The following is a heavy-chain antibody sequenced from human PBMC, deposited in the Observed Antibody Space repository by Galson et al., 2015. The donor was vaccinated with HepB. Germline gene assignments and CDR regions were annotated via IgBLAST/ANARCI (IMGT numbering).Heavy chain of an antibody. Sequence: PLRLSCSASGFNFIDSYMSWIPEAPGEGLESVSYISSSSNYLYHAASVKGRFTISRDNAKNSLYLQMNSLRAEDTAVYYCVRNLPPGGDYSVDYWGQGTLVTVSS. CDR2: ISSSSNYL. D-gene: IGHD4-17*01. V-gene: IGHV3-11*06. CDR1: GFNFIDSY. CDR3: VRNLPPGGDYSVDY. J-gene: IGHJ4*02.